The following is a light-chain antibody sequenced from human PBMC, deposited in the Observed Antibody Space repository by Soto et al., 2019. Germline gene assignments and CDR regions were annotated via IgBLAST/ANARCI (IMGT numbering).Light chain of an antibody. V-gene: IGKV3-15*01. CDR2: GAS. CDR3: LQYNNWPRT. J-gene: IGKJ4*01. CDR1: QSVSTN. Sequence: EVVMTQSPATLSVSPGERATLSCKTSQSVSTNFAWYQQKPGQAPRLLIFGASTRATGIPARFSGGGSGTQFTLTISSLQSEDFAVYYCLQYNNWPRTFGGGTKVEIK.